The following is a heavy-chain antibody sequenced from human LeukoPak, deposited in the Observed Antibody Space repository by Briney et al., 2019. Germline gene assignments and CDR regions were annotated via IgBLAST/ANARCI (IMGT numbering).Heavy chain of an antibody. V-gene: IGHV1-46*01. CDR3: ARDNSLRDTAWWFDP. Sequence: ASVKVSCKASGYTFTNNFMHWVRQAPGQGLEWIGIINPSGDNTWYAQKFQGRVTMTRDMATSADYLEVSSLRSEDTAVYYCARDNSLRDTAWWFDPWGQGTLVTVSS. D-gene: IGHD5-24*01. CDR1: GYTFTNNF. J-gene: IGHJ5*02. CDR2: INPSGDNT.